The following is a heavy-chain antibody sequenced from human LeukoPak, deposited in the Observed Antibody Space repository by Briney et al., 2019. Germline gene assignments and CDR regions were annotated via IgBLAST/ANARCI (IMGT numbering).Heavy chain of an antibody. V-gene: IGHV4-59*01. CDR3: ARTIFGVVIYFDY. D-gene: IGHD3-3*01. Sequence: SETLSLTCTVSGGSISSYYWSWTRQPPGKGLEWIGYIYYSGSTNYNPSLKSRVTISVDTSKNQFSLKLSSVTAADTAVYYCARTIFGVVIYFDYWGQGTLVTVSS. CDR1: GGSISSYY. J-gene: IGHJ4*02. CDR2: IYYSGST.